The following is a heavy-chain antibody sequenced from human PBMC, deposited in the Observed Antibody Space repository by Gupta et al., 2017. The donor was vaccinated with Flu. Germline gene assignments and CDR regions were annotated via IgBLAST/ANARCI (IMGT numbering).Heavy chain of an antibody. V-gene: IGHV1-3*01. Sequence: QVQLVQSGAEVKKPGASVKISCRASGYTFTNSGIHWVRQAPGQRLEWMGWISAGNDNTKYTQKFQGRVTITRDTSASTAYMELSSLTSEDTAVYYCARDAGYCPNTICYRWFDPWGQGTLVTVSS. CDR3: ARDAGYCPNTICYRWFDP. J-gene: IGHJ5*02. CDR2: ISAGNDNT. D-gene: IGHD2-8*01. CDR1: GYTFTNSG.